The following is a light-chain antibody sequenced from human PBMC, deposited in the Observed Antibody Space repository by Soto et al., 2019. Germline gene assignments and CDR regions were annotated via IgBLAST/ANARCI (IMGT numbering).Light chain of an antibody. V-gene: IGKV3-15*01. J-gene: IGKJ4*01. CDR2: GAS. Sequence: EIVMTQSPATLSVSPGERATLSCRTSQSVSSNLAWYQQKPGQAPRLLIYGASTRATGIPARFSGSGSGTEFTITISSLQSEDFTVYYCPQYNNWPPAFGGGTKVEIK. CDR1: QSVSSN. CDR3: PQYNNWPPA.